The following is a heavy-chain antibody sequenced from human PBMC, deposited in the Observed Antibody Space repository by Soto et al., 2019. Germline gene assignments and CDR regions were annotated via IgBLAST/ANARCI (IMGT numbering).Heavy chain of an antibody. CDR3: ARGGGVGVAGSAAFDM. CDR2: INPATGAA. Sequence: QLHLVQSGAVVKKPGASVTVSCSASGYPVTAYYMHWVRQAPGRGLEWMGGINPATGAAKYTQSVQGGVTVSRDTSTSTVFMELGGLTSEDTAVFYCARGGGVGVAGSAAFDMWGQGTLVTVSS. D-gene: IGHD3-3*01. CDR1: GYPVTAYY. J-gene: IGHJ3*02. V-gene: IGHV1-2*02.